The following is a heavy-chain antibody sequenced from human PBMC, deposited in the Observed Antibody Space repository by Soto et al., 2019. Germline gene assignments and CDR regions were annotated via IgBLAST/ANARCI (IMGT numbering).Heavy chain of an antibody. CDR1: GDSISSYY. V-gene: IGHV4-59*01. CDR2: IYYSGST. CDR3: ARGRGDYYFDY. Sequence: NPSETLSLTCTVPGDSISSYYWSWIRQPPGKGLEWIGYIYYSGSTNYNPSLKSRVTITVDTSKNQFSLKLSPVTAADTAVYYCARGRGDYYFDYWGQGTLVTVSS. D-gene: IGHD2-21*02. J-gene: IGHJ4*02.